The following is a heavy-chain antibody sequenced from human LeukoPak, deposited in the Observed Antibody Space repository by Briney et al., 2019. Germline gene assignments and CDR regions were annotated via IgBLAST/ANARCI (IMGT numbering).Heavy chain of an antibody. V-gene: IGHV4-59*01. Sequence: SETLSLTCTVSGDSIGSYFWSWIRQSPGKGLEWIGHIYHSGSTNYNPSLKSRVTISLDTSKNQFSLNLSSVTAADTAVYYCARGGAARLHFQIWGQGTLVTVSS. J-gene: IGHJ1*01. D-gene: IGHD6-6*01. CDR1: GDSIGSYF. CDR3: ARGGAARLHFQI. CDR2: IYHSGST.